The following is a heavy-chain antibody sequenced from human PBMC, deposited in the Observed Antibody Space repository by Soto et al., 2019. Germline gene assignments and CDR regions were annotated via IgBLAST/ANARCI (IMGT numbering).Heavy chain of an antibody. CDR3: ATRDDFWSGYIPY. CDR1: GHTLTELS. CDR2: FDPEDGET. Sequence: ASVKVSCKVSGHTLTELSMHWVRQAPGKGLEWMGGFDPEDGETIYAQKFQGRVTMTEDTSTDTAYMELSSLRSEDTAVYYCATRDDFWSGYIPYWGQGTLVTVSS. D-gene: IGHD3-3*01. J-gene: IGHJ4*02. V-gene: IGHV1-24*01.